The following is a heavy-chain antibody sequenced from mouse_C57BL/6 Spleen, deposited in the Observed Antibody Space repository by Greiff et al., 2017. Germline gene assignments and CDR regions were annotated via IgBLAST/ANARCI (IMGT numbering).Heavy chain of an antibody. CDR2: IWGGGST. V-gene: IGHV2-9*01. CDR1: GFSLTSYG. J-gene: IGHJ3*01. Sequence: VQLVESGPGLVAPSQSLSITCTVSGFSLTSYGVDWVRQPTGKGLEWLGVIWGGGSTNYNSALMSRLSISKDNSKSQVFLKMNSLQTDDTAMYYCAKLAGNWAYWGQGTLVTVSA. CDR3: AKLAGNWAY. D-gene: IGHD2-1*01.